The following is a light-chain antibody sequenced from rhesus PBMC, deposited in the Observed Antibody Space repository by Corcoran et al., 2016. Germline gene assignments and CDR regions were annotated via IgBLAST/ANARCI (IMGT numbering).Light chain of an antibody. CDR1: QSVSSY. CDR3: QQYSNWPHS. J-gene: IGKJ2*01. CDR2: GAS. V-gene: IGKV3S9*01. Sequence: EIVMTQSPATLSLSPGERATLSCRASQSVSSYVAWYQQKPEQAPRLLLYGASSRATGIPDRFSGRGSGTDVTLTSSSLEPEDFAVYYCQQYSNWPHSFGQGTKVELK.